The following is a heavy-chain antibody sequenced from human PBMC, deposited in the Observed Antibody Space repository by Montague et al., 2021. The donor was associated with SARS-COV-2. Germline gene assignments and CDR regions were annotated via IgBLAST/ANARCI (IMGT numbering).Heavy chain of an antibody. V-gene: IGHV3-7*01. CDR1: GFTFSSYW. Sequence: SLRLSCAASGFTFSSYWMSWVRQAPGKGLEWVANIKQDGSEKYYVDSVKGRFTISRDNAKNSLYLQMNSLRAEDTAVYYCAREPRVAGTLHYYYYGMDVWGQGTTVTVSS. CDR3: AREPRVAGTLHYYYYGMDV. CDR2: IKQDGSEK. D-gene: IGHD6-19*01. J-gene: IGHJ6*02.